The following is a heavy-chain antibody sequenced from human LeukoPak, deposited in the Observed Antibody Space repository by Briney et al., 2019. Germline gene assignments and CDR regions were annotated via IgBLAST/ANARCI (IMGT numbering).Heavy chain of an antibody. D-gene: IGHD6-13*01. CDR1: GFTFGDYA. Sequence: GGSLRLSCTASGFTFGDYAMSWVRQALGKGLEWVGFIRSKAYGGTTEYAASVKGRFTISRDDSKSIAYLQMNSLKTEDTAVYYCARDLGIAAAGGEIDAFDIWGQGTMVAVSS. CDR2: IRSKAYGGTT. CDR3: ARDLGIAAAGGEIDAFDI. J-gene: IGHJ3*02. V-gene: IGHV3-49*04.